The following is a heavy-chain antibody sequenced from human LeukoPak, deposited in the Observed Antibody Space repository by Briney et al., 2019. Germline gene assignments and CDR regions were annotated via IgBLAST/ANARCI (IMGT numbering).Heavy chain of an antibody. CDR2: IWYDGSSK. Sequence: GRSLRLSCAASGFSFSSHGMHWVRQAPGKGLEWAAVIWYDGSSKYYADSVKGRFTISRDNSENTLYLQMNSLRAEDTAVYYCAREGRYENSSHYFNYWGQGTLVTVSS. V-gene: IGHV3-33*01. CDR1: GFSFSSHG. D-gene: IGHD3-22*01. J-gene: IGHJ4*02. CDR3: AREGRYENSSHYFNY.